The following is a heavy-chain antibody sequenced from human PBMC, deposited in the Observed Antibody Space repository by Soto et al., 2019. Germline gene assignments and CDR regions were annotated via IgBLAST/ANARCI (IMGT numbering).Heavy chain of an antibody. CDR2: ISGGGGSA. Sequence: PGGSLRLSCAASGFTFSSYAMSWVRQAPGKGLEWVSTISGGGGSAYYADSVKGRFTISRDNSKNTLYLQMNSLRAEDTAVYYCAKDPDSTMIIVGTTFDHWGQGTLVTVSS. CDR3: AKDPDSTMIIVGTTFDH. J-gene: IGHJ4*02. V-gene: IGHV3-23*01. D-gene: IGHD3-22*01. CDR1: GFTFSSYA.